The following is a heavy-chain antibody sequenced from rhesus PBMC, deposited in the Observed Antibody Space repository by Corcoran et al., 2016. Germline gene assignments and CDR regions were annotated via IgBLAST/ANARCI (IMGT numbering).Heavy chain of an antibody. Sequence: QVQLQESGPGVGKPSETLSLTCAVFRGSILSGYDGSWIRQPPGKGLEWIVYIYGSSGSTNYNPSLKNRVTISKDASKNQFSLKLSSVTAADTAVYYCARGRDVAGFDYWGQGVLVTVSA. J-gene: IGHJ4*01. V-gene: IGHV4-76*01. CDR3: ARGRDVAGFDY. CDR1: RGSILSGYD. D-gene: IGHD4-29*01. CDR2: IYGSSGST.